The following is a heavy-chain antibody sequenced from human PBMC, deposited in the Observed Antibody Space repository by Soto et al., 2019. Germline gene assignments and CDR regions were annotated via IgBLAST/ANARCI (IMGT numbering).Heavy chain of an antibody. CDR3: ARGYHCDATTCYAQPRFGP. Sequence: SETLSLTCDVSGGSTTTNDYSWNWIRQPPGKGLEWIGYIYHSGGTFYNPSLKSRVSMSVDRSKNQFSLRLNSVTAADTAVYYCARGYHCDATTCYAQPRFGPWGQGALVTVSS. J-gene: IGHJ5*02. D-gene: IGHD2-2*01. CDR1: GGSTTTNDYS. CDR2: IYHSGGT. V-gene: IGHV4-30-2*01.